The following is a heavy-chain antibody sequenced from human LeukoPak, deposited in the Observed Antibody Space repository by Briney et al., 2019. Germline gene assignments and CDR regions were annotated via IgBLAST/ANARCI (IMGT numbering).Heavy chain of an antibody. CDR1: GYTFTGYY. CDR2: INPNSGGT. D-gene: IGHD5-24*01. CDR3: ARDPVELATTEYDY. Sequence: ASVKVSCKASGYTFTGYYMHWVRQAPGQGLEWMGWINPNSGGTNYAQKFQGRVTMTRDTSISTAYMELSRLRSDDTAVYYCARDPVELATTEYDYWGQGTLVTVSS. V-gene: IGHV1-2*02. J-gene: IGHJ4*02.